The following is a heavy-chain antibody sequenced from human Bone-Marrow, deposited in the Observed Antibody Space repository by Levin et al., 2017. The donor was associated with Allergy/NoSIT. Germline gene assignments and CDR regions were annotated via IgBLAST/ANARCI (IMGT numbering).Heavy chain of an antibody. CDR2: TRNKANSDTT. J-gene: IGHJ2*01. D-gene: IGHD4-23*01. CDR1: GFTFSDHY. Sequence: GGSLRLSCAASGFTFSDHYMDWVRQAPGKGLEWVGRTRNKANSDTTEYAASVQGRFTISRDDSKNSLYLQMNSLKTEDTAVYYCTRAAWAGGNSRTSWYFDLWGRGTLVTVSS. CDR3: TRAAWAGGNSRTSWYFDL. V-gene: IGHV3-72*01.